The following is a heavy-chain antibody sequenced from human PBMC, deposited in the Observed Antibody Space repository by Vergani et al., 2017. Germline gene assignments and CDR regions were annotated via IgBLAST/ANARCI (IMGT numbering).Heavy chain of an antibody. J-gene: IGHJ4*02. CDR2: IYYSGST. Sequence: QVQLQESGPGLVKPSQTLSLTCTVSGDSISRGGYYWNWIRQHPGKGLERIGYIYYSGSTNYNSSLKSRVSMSVDTSKNQFSLRLSSVTAADTAVYYCAREVGTEGFDYWGQGTLVTVSS. D-gene: IGHD2-21*02. CDR3: AREVGTEGFDY. V-gene: IGHV4-31*03. CDR1: GDSISRGGYY.